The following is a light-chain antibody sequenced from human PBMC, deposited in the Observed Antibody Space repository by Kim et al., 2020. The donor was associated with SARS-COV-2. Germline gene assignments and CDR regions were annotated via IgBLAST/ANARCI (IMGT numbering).Light chain of an antibody. V-gene: IGLV4-69*01. Sequence: SVNLTCTLSSGHSTYAIAWHRQQPEKGPWYLMKLNSDGSHSKGDGIPDRFSGSSSGAERYLTISSLQSEDEADYYCQTWGTGIVVFGGGTQLTVL. CDR3: QTWGTGIVV. J-gene: IGLJ2*01. CDR2: LNSDGSH. CDR1: SGHSTYA.